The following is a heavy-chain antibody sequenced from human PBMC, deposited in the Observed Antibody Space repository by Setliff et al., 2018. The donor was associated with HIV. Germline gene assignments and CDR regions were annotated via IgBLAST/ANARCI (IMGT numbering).Heavy chain of an antibody. CDR1: GGSLSSYY. D-gene: IGHD1-7*01. V-gene: IGHV4-34*01. Sequence: SETLSLTCVAYGGSLSSYYWNWIRQTPGKGLEWIGEIHPTGHINYNPSYKSRVTVSLDTSKIQFSLKLSSVTAADTAVYYCARGPGTTLDYWGQGTLVTVSS. J-gene: IGHJ4*02. CDR3: ARGPGTTLDY. CDR2: IHPTGHI.